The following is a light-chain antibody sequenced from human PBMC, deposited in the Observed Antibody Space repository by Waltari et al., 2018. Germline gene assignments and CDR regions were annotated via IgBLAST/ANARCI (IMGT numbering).Light chain of an antibody. CDR3: LLSYGGTVL. Sequence: QAVVTHEPSLTVPPGGTVTPTCASSTGPVTTGQSPCWYPQRPGQAPRTLIYHATTRPLWTPARFSGSLLGGKAALTLSGAQPEDDADYYCLLSYGGTVLFGGGTKLTVL. CDR2: HAT. J-gene: IGLJ2*01. CDR1: TGPVTTGQS. V-gene: IGLV7-46*01.